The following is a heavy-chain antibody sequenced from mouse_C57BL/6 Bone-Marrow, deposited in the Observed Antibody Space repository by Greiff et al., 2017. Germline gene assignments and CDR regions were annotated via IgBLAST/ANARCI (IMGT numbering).Heavy chain of an antibody. D-gene: IGHD2-1*01. CDR2: FHPYNDDT. V-gene: IGHV1-47*01. CDR1: GYTFTTYP. J-gene: IGHJ2*01. Sequence: QVQLKESGAELVKPGASVKMSCKASGYTFTTYPIEWMKQNHGKSLEWIGNFHPYNDDTKYNEKFKGKATLTVEKSSSTVYMELSRLTSDDSAVYYCARGGNYGGYYFDYWGQGTTLTVSS. CDR3: ARGGNYGGYYFDY.